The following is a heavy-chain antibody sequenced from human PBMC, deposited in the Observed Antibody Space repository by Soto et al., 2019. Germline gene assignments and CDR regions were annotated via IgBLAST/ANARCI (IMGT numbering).Heavy chain of an antibody. CDR3: ANQIAGGYYGMDV. D-gene: IGHD6-13*01. J-gene: IGHJ6*02. CDR2: ISYDGSNK. Sequence: PGGSLRLSCAASGFTFSSYGMHWVRQAPGKGLEWVAVISYDGSNKYYADSVKGRFTISRDNSKNTLCLQMNSLRAEDTAVYYCANQIAGGYYGMDVWGQGTTVTVSS. V-gene: IGHV3-30*18. CDR1: GFTFSSYG.